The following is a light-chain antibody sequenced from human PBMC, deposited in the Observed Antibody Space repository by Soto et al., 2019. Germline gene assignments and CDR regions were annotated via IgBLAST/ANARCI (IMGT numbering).Light chain of an antibody. J-gene: IGKJ2*01. CDR2: GAS. V-gene: IGKV3-20*01. CDR3: QQYGRSPAFT. CDR1: QSVSSTY. Sequence: EIVLTQSPGTLSLSPGERATLSCRASQSVSSTYIAWYQQNPGQAPSLLIYGASSRATGIPDRFSGSGSGTDFTLTISRLEPEDFAVYFCQQYGRSPAFTFGQGTKVEIK.